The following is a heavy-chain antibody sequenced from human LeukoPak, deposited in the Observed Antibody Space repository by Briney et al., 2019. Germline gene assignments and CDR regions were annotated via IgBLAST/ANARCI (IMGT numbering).Heavy chain of an antibody. CDR2: IKQGESEK. J-gene: IGHJ4*02. CDR1: GFTSSRYW. D-gene: IGHD2-15*01. Sequence: GGSLRLSCAASGFTSSRYWMSWVRQAPGKGLEWVANIKQGESEKYYVGSVRGRFTISRDNAKNLVYLQMNSLRAEDTAVYHCARFGYVAAVDVWGQGTPVTVSS. CDR3: ARFGYVAAVDV. V-gene: IGHV3-7*01.